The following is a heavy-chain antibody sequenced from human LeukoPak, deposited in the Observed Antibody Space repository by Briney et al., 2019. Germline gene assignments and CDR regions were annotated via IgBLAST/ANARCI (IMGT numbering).Heavy chain of an antibody. CDR3: AGGTMVRGAYYYYYMDV. V-gene: IGHV4-59*12. J-gene: IGHJ6*03. CDR1: GGSISSYY. D-gene: IGHD3-10*01. CDR2: IYYSGST. Sequence: SETLSLTCTVSGGSISSYYWSWIRQPPGKGLEWIGYIYYSGSTNYNPSLKSRVTMSVDTSKNQFSLKLSSVTAADTAVYYCAGGTMVRGAYYYYYMDVWGKGTTVTISS.